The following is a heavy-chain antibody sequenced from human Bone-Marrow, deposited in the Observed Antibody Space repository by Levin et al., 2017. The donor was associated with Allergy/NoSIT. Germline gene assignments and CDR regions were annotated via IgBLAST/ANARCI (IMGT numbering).Heavy chain of an antibody. D-gene: IGHD2-2*01. V-gene: IGHV4-31*03. J-gene: IGHJ3*02. CDR1: GGSISSGGYY. Sequence: SSETLSLTCTVSGGSISSGGYYWSWIRQHPGKGLEWIGYIYYSGSTYYNPSLKSRVTISVDTSKNQFSLKLSSVTAADTAVYYCARSRIYPNCSSTSCYARIFGVVTAGDALDIGGQGTMVTGSS. CDR2: IYYSGST. CDR3: ARSRIYPNCSSTSCYARIFGVVTAGDALDI.